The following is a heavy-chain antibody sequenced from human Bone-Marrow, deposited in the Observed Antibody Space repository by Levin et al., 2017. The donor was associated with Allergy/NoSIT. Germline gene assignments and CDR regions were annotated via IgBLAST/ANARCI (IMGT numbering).Heavy chain of an antibody. CDR2: IYSGGNT. CDR3: AREGSYDSSGYNDAFDI. V-gene: IGHV3-53*01. D-gene: IGHD3-22*01. CDR1: GFTVSSNY. Sequence: LTCAASGFTVSSNYMSWVRQAPGKGLEWVSVIYSGGNTKYADSVKGRFTISRDNSKNTLFLQMNSLRAEDTAVYYCAREGSYDSSGYNDAFDIWGQGTMVTVSS. J-gene: IGHJ3*02.